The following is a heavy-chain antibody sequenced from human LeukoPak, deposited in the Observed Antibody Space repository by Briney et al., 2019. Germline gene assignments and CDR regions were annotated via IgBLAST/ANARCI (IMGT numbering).Heavy chain of an antibody. D-gene: IGHD6-13*01. CDR1: GGSFSGYY. Sequence: SETLSLTCAVYGGSFSGYYWSWIRQPPGKGLEWIGEINHSGSTNYNPSLKSRVTISVDTSKNQFSLKLSSVTAADTAVYYCARGKPGYSSSWTSLYNWFDPWGQGTLVTVSS. CDR3: ARGKPGYSSSWTSLYNWFDP. CDR2: INHSGST. J-gene: IGHJ5*02. V-gene: IGHV4-34*01.